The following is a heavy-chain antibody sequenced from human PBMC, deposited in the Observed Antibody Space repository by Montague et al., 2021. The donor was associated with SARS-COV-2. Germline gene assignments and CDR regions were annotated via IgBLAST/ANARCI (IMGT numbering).Heavy chain of an antibody. CDR1: GDSVSSNSAT. D-gene: IGHD1-1*01. CDR2: TYYRSKWYN. J-gene: IGHJ6*02. CDR3: TSGREGNYNVMDV. V-gene: IGHV6-1*01. Sequence: CPISGDSVSSNSATWNWVRQSPSRGLEWLGRTYYRSKWYNDYAVXVRGRVTINPDTSKNQFSLQLNSVTPEDTAIYYRTSGREGNYNVMDVWGQGTTVTVSS.